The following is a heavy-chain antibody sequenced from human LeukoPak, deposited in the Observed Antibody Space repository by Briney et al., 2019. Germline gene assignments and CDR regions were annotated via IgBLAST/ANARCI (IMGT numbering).Heavy chain of an antibody. D-gene: IGHD2-15*01. CDR1: GFTFSSNV. CDR3: AKEAVVVPETLDY. Sequence: PGGSLRLSCAASGFTFSSNVMTWVRQAPGKGLEWVSGISGSGGSTYYADSVKGRFTISRDNSKNTLYLQMNSLRAEDTAVYYCAKEAVVVPETLDYWGQGTLVTVSS. V-gene: IGHV3-23*01. CDR2: ISGSGGST. J-gene: IGHJ4*02.